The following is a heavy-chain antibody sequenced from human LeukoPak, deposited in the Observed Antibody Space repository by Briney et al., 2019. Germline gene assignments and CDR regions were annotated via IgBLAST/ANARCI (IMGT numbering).Heavy chain of an antibody. D-gene: IGHD2-2*01. CDR1: GGSFSGYY. J-gene: IGHJ5*02. Sequence: SETLSLTCAVYGGSFSGYYWSWIRQPPGKGLEWIGEINHSGRTNYNPSLKSRVTISVDTSKNQFSLKLSSVTAADTAVYYCARVRLLGYCSSTSCRYNWFDPWGQGTLVTVSS. CDR3: ARVRLLGYCSSTSCRYNWFDP. V-gene: IGHV4-34*01. CDR2: INHSGRT.